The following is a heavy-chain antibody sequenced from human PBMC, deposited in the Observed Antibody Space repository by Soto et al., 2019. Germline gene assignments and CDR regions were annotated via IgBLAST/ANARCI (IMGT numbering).Heavy chain of an antibody. Sequence: PGGSLRLSCAASGFTFSDYYMSWIRQAPGKGLEWVSYISSSSSYTNYADSVKGRFTISRDNAKNSLYLQMNSLRAEDTAVYYCARVIGITSPDYWGQGTLVTLSS. V-gene: IGHV3-11*05. CDR3: ARVIGITSPDY. CDR2: ISSSSSYT. J-gene: IGHJ4*02. D-gene: IGHD1-20*01. CDR1: GFTFSDYY.